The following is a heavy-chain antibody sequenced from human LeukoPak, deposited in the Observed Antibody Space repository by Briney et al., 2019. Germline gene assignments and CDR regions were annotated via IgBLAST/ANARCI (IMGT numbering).Heavy chain of an antibody. CDR1: GFTFSSYA. Sequence: TGRSLRLSCAASGFTFSSYAMHWVRQAPGKGLGWVAVISYDGSNKYYADSVKGRFTISRDNSKNTLYLQMNSLRAEDTAVYYCARECGGDCYPAFDYWGQGTLVTVSS. V-gene: IGHV3-30-3*01. D-gene: IGHD2-21*02. CDR2: ISYDGSNK. CDR3: ARECGGDCYPAFDY. J-gene: IGHJ4*02.